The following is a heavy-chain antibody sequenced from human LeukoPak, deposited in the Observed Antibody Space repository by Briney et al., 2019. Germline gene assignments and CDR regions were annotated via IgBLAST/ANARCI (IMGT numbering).Heavy chain of an antibody. D-gene: IGHD5-24*01. J-gene: IGHJ4*02. CDR3: AKDRPHGLDY. CDR2: IQFDGNNK. CDR1: GFTFSSYG. Sequence: GGSLRLSCAASGFTFSSYGIHWVRQAPGKGLEWVAFIQFDGNNKYYVDSVKGRFTISRDNSKDTLYLQMNRLRDEDAAVYYCAKDRPHGLDYWGQGTLVTVSS. V-gene: IGHV3-30*02.